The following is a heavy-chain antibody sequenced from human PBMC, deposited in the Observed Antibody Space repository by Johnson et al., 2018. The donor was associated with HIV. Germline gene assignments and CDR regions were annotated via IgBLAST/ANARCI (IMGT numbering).Heavy chain of an antibody. CDR3: AKDPRSSSWYWDAFDI. Sequence: QVQLVESGGGVVQPGGSLRLSCAASGFTFSSNAMHWVRQAPGKGLAWVAFIVYDGSKKYYADSVKGRFTISRDNSKNTLYLQMNSLRAEDTAVYYCAKDPRSSSWYWDAFDIWGQGTMVTVSS. J-gene: IGHJ3*02. CDR1: GFTFSSNA. V-gene: IGHV3-30*02. CDR2: IVYDGSKK. D-gene: IGHD6-13*01.